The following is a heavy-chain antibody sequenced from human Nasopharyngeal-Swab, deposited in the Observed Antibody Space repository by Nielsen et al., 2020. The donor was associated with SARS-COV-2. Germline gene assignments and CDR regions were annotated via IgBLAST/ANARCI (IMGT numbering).Heavy chain of an antibody. V-gene: IGHV3-21*01. J-gene: IGHJ4*02. CDR1: GFTFSSYS. CDR2: ISSSSSYI. CDR3: ARGGYSSGYEVDY. Sequence: GESLKISCAASGFTFSSYSMNWVRQAPGKGLEWVSSISSSSSYIYYADSVKGRFTISRDNAKNSLYLQMNSLRAEDTAVYYCARGGYSSGYEVDYWGQGTLVTVSS. D-gene: IGHD6-19*01.